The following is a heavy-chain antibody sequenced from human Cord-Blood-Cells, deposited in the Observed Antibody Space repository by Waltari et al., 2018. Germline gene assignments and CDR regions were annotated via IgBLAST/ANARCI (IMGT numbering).Heavy chain of an antibody. V-gene: IGHV1-24*01. D-gene: IGHD4-4*01. CDR3: ATPVTTKVWWFDP. J-gene: IGHJ5*02. Sequence: QVQLVQSGAEVKQPGASVKVSCKVSGYTLTELSMHWVRQAPGKRLEWRGGCAPEYGETNHAQKLQGRAPVTEHTPTDTVYMELSSLRSEDTAVYYCATPVTTKVWWFDPWGQGTLVTVSS. CDR2: CAPEYGET. CDR1: GYTLTELS.